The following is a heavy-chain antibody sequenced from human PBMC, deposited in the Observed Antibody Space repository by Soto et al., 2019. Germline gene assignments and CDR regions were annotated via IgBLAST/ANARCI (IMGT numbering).Heavy chain of an antibody. CDR1: GGSLSSDNFF. V-gene: IGHV4-31*03. Sequence: QVQLQESGPGLVKPSQTLSVTCTVSGGSLSSDNFFWSWVRQHPETGLEWVGYIYHTGAAYYNPSLKGGLTISLDTSKNRFSLSLISVTAADTAVYYCAREVISPATSDAFDIWGQGTMVTVSS. D-gene: IGHD1-26*01. CDR2: IYHTGAA. J-gene: IGHJ3*02. CDR3: AREVISPATSDAFDI.